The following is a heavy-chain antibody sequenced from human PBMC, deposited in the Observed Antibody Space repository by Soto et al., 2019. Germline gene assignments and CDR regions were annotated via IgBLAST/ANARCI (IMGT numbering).Heavy chain of an antibody. V-gene: IGHV4-59*01. Sequence: SETLSLTCSVSGISIDKNYWTWSRQIPGKGLEWIGYILYGGSSSFNPSLKSRVTMSIDTSKSQFSLKLSSVTAADTAVYYCARGAISTKIEYWGRGTLVTVSS. CDR2: ILYGGSS. D-gene: IGHD2-2*02. CDR1: GISIDKNY. CDR3: ARGAISTKIEY. J-gene: IGHJ4*01.